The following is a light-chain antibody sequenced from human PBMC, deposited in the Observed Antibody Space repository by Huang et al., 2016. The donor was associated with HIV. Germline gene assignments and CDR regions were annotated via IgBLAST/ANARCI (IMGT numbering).Light chain of an antibody. CDR1: HSLEHNDGNIY. CDR3: MQGTHWPPVT. Sequence: EVVMTQSPASLPVTLGQPASMSCRSSHSLEHNDGNIYLNWFHQRPGQPPRRLLYKVSQRDSGVPDRFFGGGSGTEFSLTISRVEAEDIGFYYCMQGTHWPPVTFGQGTRLEMK. V-gene: IGKV2-30*02. CDR2: KVS. J-gene: IGKJ5*01.